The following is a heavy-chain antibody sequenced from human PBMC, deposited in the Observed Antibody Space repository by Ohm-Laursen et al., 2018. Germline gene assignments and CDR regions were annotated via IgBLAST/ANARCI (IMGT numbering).Heavy chain of an antibody. CDR3: AKRIRDAFDI. J-gene: IGHJ3*02. D-gene: IGHD2-15*01. Sequence: SLRLSCAASGFTFDDYAMHWVRQAPGKGLEWVSGISRNSGSTGYADSVKGRFTISRDNSKNTLYLQMNSLRAEDTAVYYCAKRIRDAFDIWGQGTMVTVSS. CDR1: GFTFDDYA. CDR2: ISRNSGST. V-gene: IGHV3-9*01.